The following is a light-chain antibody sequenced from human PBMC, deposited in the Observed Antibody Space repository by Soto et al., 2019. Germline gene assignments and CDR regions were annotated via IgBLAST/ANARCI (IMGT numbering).Light chain of an antibody. CDR3: SSSTSRSTLV. Sequence: QSALTQPASVSGSPGQSITISCTGTSSDVGGYNYVSWYQQHPGKAPKLMIYDVSNRPSGVSNRFSGSKSGNTASLTISGLQAEDEDDYYYSSSTSRSTLVFGTGTKLTVL. V-gene: IGLV2-14*01. CDR2: DVS. J-gene: IGLJ1*01. CDR1: SSDVGGYNY.